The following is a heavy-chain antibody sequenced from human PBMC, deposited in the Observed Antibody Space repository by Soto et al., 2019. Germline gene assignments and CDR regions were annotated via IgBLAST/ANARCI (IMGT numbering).Heavy chain of an antibody. CDR1: GFTFSSYS. D-gene: IGHD6-19*01. CDR3: ARDYLGGWYLDY. J-gene: IGHJ4*02. CDR2: ISSSSSYI. V-gene: IGHV3-21*01. Sequence: GGSLRLSCAASGFTFSSYSMNWVRQAPGKGLEWVSSISSSSSYIYYADSVKGRFTISRDNAKNSLYLQMNSLRAEDTAVYYCARDYLGGWYLDYWGQGTLVTVSS.